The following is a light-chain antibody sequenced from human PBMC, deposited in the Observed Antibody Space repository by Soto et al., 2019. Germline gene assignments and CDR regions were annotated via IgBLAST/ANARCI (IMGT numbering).Light chain of an antibody. CDR2: DAS. CDR1: QSVSSN. J-gene: IGKJ5*01. V-gene: IGKV3-15*01. Sequence: EIVMTQSAVTLSVSPGERATISCWASQSVSSNLAWYQQKPGQAPRLLIFDASTRATGIPARFSGSGSGTEFTLTLSSLQSEDFAVYYCQQYDNWPPITFGQGTRLEIK. CDR3: QQYDNWPPIT.